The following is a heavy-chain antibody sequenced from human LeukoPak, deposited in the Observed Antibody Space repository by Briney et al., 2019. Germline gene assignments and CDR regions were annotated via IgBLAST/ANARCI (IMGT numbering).Heavy chain of an antibody. D-gene: IGHD3-10*01. V-gene: IGHV3-15*01. CDR2: IKSKTDGGTT. J-gene: IGHJ4*02. CDR3: TRDPHPFYGDYFDY. CDR1: GFTFSNAW. Sequence: GGSLRLSCAASGFTFSNAWMSWVRQAPGKGLEWVGRIKSKTDGGTTDYAAPVKGRFTISRDDSKSIAYLQMNSLKTEDTAVYYCTRDPHPFYGDYFDYWGQGTLVTVSS.